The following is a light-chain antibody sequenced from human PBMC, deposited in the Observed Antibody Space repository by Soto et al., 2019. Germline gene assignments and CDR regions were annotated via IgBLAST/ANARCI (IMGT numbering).Light chain of an antibody. CDR3: QSYDRSLSVL. CDR1: SSDVGGYNL. J-gene: IGLJ3*02. Sequence: QSALTQPPSASGSPGQSVTISCAGTSSDVGGYNLVSWYQQHPGKAPKLLIYGNNNRPSGVPDRFSGSKSGTSASLAITGLQAEDEADYYCQSYDRSLSVLFGGGTKLTVL. CDR2: GNN. V-gene: IGLV2-8*01.